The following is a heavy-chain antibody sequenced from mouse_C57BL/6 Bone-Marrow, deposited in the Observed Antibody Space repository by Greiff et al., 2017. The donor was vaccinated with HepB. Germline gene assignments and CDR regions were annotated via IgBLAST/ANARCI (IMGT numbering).Heavy chain of an antibody. CDR3: ARDGVITTVVATGYFDY. CDR2: IYPRSGNT. CDR1: GYTFTSYG. J-gene: IGHJ2*01. V-gene: IGHV1-81*01. D-gene: IGHD1-1*01. Sequence: QVQLQQSGAELARPGASVKLSCKASGYTFTSYGISWVKQRTGQGLEWIGEIYPRSGNTYYNEKFKGKATLTADKSSSTAYMELRSLTSEDSAVYCCARDGVITTVVATGYFDYWGQGTTLTVSS.